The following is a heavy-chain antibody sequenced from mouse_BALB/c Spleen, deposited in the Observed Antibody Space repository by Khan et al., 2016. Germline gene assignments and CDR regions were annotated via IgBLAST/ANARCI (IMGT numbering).Heavy chain of an antibody. V-gene: IGHV1-63*02. CDR1: GYTFPNHW. J-gene: IGHJ1*01. D-gene: IGHD1-1*01. CDR3: ARFYSGSSCWYFDV. CDR2: IYPGGGYI. Sequence: QVQLQQPGAELVRPGTPVKISCKASGYTFPNHWLGWVKQRPGHGLVWTGDIYPGGGYINYNEKFKCKATLTADTSSSTAYMHLSSLTSGYTAVYFCARFYSGSSCWYFDVWSAGTTVTVTS.